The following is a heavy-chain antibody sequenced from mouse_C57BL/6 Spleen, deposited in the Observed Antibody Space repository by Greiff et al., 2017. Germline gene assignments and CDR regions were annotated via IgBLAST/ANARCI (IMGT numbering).Heavy chain of an antibody. V-gene: IGHV1-64*01. CDR1: GYTFTSYW. CDR2: IHPNSGST. Sequence: QVQLQQPGAELVKPGASVKLSCKASGYTFTSYWMHWVKQRPGQGLEWIGMIHPNSGSTNYNEKFKSKATLTVDKSSSTAYMQLSSLTSEDSAVYYCARRGVDWYSDVWGTGTTVTVSS. CDR3: ARRGVDWYSDV. J-gene: IGHJ1*03.